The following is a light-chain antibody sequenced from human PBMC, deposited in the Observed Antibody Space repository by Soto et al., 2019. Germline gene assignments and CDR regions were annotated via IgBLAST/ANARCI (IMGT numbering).Light chain of an antibody. CDR2: DVS. J-gene: IGKJ1*01. CDR3: QQYHTYST. V-gene: IGKV1-5*01. CDR1: QAISDW. Sequence: DIQMTQSPSTLSASVGDRVSITCRASQAISDWLAWYQQKPGQVPELLIFDVSTLESGVPSRFSGSRSGTEFTLTISSLQPDDFAAYFCQQYHTYSTFGQGTKVAIK.